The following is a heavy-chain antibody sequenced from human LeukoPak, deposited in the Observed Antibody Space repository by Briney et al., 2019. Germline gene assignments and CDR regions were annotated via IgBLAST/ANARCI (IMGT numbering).Heavy chain of an antibody. CDR2: IYPGDSDT. D-gene: IGHD6-19*01. CDR3: ARALGGSGWRFEY. J-gene: IGHJ4*02. V-gene: IGHV5-51*01. CDR1: GYTFTSYW. Sequence: GESLKVSCKASGYTFTSYWIGWVRQVPGKGLEFMGVIYPGDSDTRYRPSFQGQVTISADKSISTAFLQWSSLKASDTAMYYCARALGGSGWRFEYWGQGTLVTVSS.